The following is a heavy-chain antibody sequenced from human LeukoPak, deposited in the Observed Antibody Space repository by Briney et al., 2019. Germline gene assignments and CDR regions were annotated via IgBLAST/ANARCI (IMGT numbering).Heavy chain of an antibody. Sequence: ASVKVSCKASGGTFSTFGISWVRQAPGQGLEWMGGIIPMSGTVNNAQKFQGRVTITADKSTGTAYMELSSLRSDDAAVYYCARETGYAYGRAPLDYWGQGTLVTVSS. CDR3: ARETGYAYGRAPLDY. D-gene: IGHD5-18*01. V-gene: IGHV1-69*06. CDR2: IIPMSGTV. J-gene: IGHJ4*02. CDR1: GGTFSTFG.